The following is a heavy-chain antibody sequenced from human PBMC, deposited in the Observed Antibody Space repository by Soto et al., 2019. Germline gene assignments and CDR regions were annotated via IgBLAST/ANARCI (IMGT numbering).Heavy chain of an antibody. CDR2: INPSGGST. V-gene: IGHV1-46*01. Sequence: ASVKVSCKASGYTFTSYYMHWVRQAPGQGLEWMGIINPSGGSTSYAQKFQGRVTMTRDTSTSTVYMELSSLRSEDTAVYYCARDLHSSSRYYYYYGMDVWGQGTTVTVS. CDR3: ARDLHSSSRYYYYYGMDV. CDR1: GYTFTSYY. D-gene: IGHD6-13*01. J-gene: IGHJ6*02.